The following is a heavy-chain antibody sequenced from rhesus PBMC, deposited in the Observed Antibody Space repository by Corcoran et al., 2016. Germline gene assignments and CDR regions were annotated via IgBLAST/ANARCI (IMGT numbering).Heavy chain of an antibody. D-gene: IGHD3-34*01. V-gene: IGHV3S25*01. CDR3: AKAKRYWGDYYDEYYFDY. CDR2: IKRCGGST. J-gene: IGHJ4*01. CDR1: GFTFSSYW. Sequence: EVQLVESGGGLAKPGGSLRLSCAASGFTFSSYWMNWVRQAPGKGLEWVSAIKRCGGSTDYAAAVKGRFTISRDNSKNTLALQMNSLRAEDTAVYYCAKAKRYWGDYYDEYYFDYWGQGVLVTVSS.